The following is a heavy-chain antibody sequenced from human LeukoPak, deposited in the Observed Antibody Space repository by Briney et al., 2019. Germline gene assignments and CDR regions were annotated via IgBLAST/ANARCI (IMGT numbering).Heavy chain of an antibody. CDR3: ARASDTTNRPFDY. V-gene: IGHV4-39*07. CDR2: IYYSGST. D-gene: IGHD1-26*01. CDR1: GGSISSSSYY. Sequence: SETLSLTCTVSGGSISSSSYYWGWIRQPPGKGLEWIGSIYYSGSTYYNPSLKSRVTISVDTSKNQFSLKLSSVTAADTAVYYCARASDTTNRPFDYWGQGTLVTVSS. J-gene: IGHJ4*02.